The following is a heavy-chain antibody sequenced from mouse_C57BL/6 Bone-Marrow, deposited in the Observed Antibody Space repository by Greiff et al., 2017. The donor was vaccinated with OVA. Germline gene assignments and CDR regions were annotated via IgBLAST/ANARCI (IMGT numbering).Heavy chain of an antibody. D-gene: IGHD2-5*01. J-gene: IGHJ1*03. CDR3: ARSYSNYLYWYFDV. V-gene: IGHV2-6*01. CDR2: IWGVGST. Sequence: VQLVESGPGLVAPSQSLSITCTVSGFSLTSYGVDWVRQSPGKGLEWLGVIWGVGSTNYNSALKSRLSISKDNSKSQVFLKMNSLQNDDTAMYYCARSYSNYLYWYFDVWGTGTTVTVSS. CDR1: GFSLTSYG.